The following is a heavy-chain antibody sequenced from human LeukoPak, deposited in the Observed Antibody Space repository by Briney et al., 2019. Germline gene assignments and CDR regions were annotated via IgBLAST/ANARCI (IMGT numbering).Heavy chain of an antibody. J-gene: IGHJ4*02. CDR1: GFTFSSYG. CDR2: ISYDGSNK. CDR3: AKGRLYDSSGYYGLVY. Sequence: PGGSLRLSCAASGFTFSSYGMHWVRQAPGKGLEWVAVISYDGSNKYYADSVKGRFTISRDNSKNTLYLQMNSLRAEDTAVYYCAKGRLYDSSGYYGLVYWGQGTLVTVSS. V-gene: IGHV3-30*18. D-gene: IGHD3-22*01.